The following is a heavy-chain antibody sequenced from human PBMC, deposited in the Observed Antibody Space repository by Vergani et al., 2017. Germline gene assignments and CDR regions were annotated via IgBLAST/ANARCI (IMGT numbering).Heavy chain of an antibody. Sequence: QVQLVESGGGVVQPGGSLRLSCAASGFTFNSYGMHWVLQAPGKGLEWVASIRSDESRRYYGDSMEGPFTISRDNSKNTLYLQMKSLRPEDTAVYYCAKEGGGYCSGGTCYPEYWGQGTLVIVSS. V-gene: IGHV3-30*02. CDR2: IRSDESRR. D-gene: IGHD2-15*01. J-gene: IGHJ4*02. CDR1: GFTFNSYG. CDR3: AKEGGGYCSGGTCYPEY.